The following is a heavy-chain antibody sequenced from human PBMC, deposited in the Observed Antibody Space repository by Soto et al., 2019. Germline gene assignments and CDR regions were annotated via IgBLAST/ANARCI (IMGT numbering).Heavy chain of an antibody. CDR1: GFSFSTYG. D-gene: IGHD4-17*01. Sequence: EVQLLESGGGLVQPGGSLRLSCAVSGFSFSTYGVTWVRQAPGKGLEWVCGVSGGSGVTHYADSVKGRFTITGDDSKNTVYLQMHSMRVEDTAAYYCARAGGTTVTGLWHFDSWGQGTLVTVSS. J-gene: IGHJ4*02. CDR2: VSGGSGVT. CDR3: ARAGGTTVTGLWHFDS. V-gene: IGHV3-23*01.